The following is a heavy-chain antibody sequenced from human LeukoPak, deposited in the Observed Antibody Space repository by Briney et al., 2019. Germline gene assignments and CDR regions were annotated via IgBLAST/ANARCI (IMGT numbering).Heavy chain of an antibody. CDR2: IYHSGST. D-gene: IGHD3-9*01. CDR3: ARQYYDILTGYYRRYFDY. V-gene: IGHV4-38-2*01. J-gene: IGHJ4*02. CDR1: GYSISSGYY. Sequence: SETLSLTCAVSGYSISSGYYWGWIRQPPGKGLEWIGSIYHSGSTYYNPSLKSRVTISVDTSKNQFSLKLSSVTAADTAVYYRARQYYDILTGYYRRYFDYWGQGTLVTVSS.